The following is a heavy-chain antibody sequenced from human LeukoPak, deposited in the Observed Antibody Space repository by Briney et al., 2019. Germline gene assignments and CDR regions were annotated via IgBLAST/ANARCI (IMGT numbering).Heavy chain of an antibody. D-gene: IGHD3-16*01. V-gene: IGHV3-21*01. J-gene: IGHJ4*02. Sequence: NPGGSLRLSCAASGFTFSTYTMNWVRQAPGKGLEWVSSIGGGGTFTFYADSVRGRFTISRDDAENSLYLDSNSLRADDTAVYYCARVYGESRDYWGQGTLVTVSS. CDR2: IGGGGTFT. CDR1: GFTFSTYT. CDR3: ARVYGESRDY.